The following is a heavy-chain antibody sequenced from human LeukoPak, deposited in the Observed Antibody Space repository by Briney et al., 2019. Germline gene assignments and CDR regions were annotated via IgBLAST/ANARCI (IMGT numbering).Heavy chain of an antibody. J-gene: IGHJ6*03. V-gene: IGHV3-9*01. CDR1: GFTFDDYA. CDR3: GSQVETFYMDV. CDR2: ISWNSGRL. Sequence: GGSLRLSCAASGFTFDDYAMHWVRQAPGKGLEWVSGISWNSGRLGYADSVKGRFTISRDNAKNSLYLQMNSLRDEDTGVYYCGSQVETFYMDVWGKGTTVTVSS. D-gene: IGHD5-24*01.